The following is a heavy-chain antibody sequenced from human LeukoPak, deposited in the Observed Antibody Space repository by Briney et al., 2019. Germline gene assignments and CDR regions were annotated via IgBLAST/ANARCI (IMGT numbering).Heavy chain of an antibody. CDR1: GFTFSNYD. Sequence: PGGSLRLSCAASGFTFSNYDMSWVRQAPGKGLEWVSAISGSGGSTYYADSVKGRFTISRDNSKNTLYLQMNSLRAEDTAVYYCAKLHLPRWVVPAAMEDYWGQGTLVTVSS. D-gene: IGHD2-2*01. V-gene: IGHV3-23*01. CDR3: AKLHLPRWVVPAAMEDY. J-gene: IGHJ4*02. CDR2: ISGSGGST.